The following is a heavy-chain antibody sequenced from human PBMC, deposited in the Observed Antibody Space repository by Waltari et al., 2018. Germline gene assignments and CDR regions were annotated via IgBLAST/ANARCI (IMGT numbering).Heavy chain of an antibody. CDR3: ARHDPLDY. J-gene: IGHJ4*02. CDR2: IRTKTNNYAT. Sequence: EEQLVESGEDLVKPGGSLNLSCAASGFIFSDSAIHWVRQAPGKGLEWVGRIRTKTNNYATAYGASVKGRFTISRDDSRNVAYLQMNSLKTEDTALYYCARHDPLDYWGQGTLVTVSS. CDR1: GFIFSDSA. V-gene: IGHV3-73*01.